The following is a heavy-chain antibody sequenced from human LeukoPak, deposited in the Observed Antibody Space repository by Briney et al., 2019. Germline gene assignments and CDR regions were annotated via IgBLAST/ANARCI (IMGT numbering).Heavy chain of an antibody. CDR1: GFSFSGYA. CDR3: ARDLGQYYDTSDNWFDP. D-gene: IGHD3-22*01. CDR2: ISYNGRNK. J-gene: IGHJ5*02. V-gene: IGHV3-30*04. Sequence: GRSLRLSCAASGFSFSGYAIHWVRQAPGKGLEWVASISYNGRNKYYADSVKGRFTISRDNAKNTLNLQMNSLRAEDTAVYYCARDLGQYYDTSDNWFDPWGQGTLVTVSS.